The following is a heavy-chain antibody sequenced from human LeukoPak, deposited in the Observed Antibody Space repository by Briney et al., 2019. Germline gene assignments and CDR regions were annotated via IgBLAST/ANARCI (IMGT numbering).Heavy chain of an antibody. V-gene: IGHV5-51*01. CDR2: IYPGDSDT. CDR3: ARQGGYGDYGY. J-gene: IGHJ4*02. D-gene: IGHD4-17*01. Sequence: GESLKISCMTSGYSFTSYWIGWVRQMPGKGLEWMGIIYPGDSDTRYSPSFQGQVTISADKSVSTAYLQWISLKASDTAMYFCARQGGYGDYGYWGQGTLVTVSS. CDR1: GYSFTSYW.